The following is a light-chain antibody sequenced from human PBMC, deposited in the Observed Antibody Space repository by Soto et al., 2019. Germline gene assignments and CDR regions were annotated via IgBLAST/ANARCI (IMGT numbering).Light chain of an antibody. CDR3: QKYDFAPPAT. V-gene: IGKV1-39*01. CDR1: QNINNY. CDR2: AAS. J-gene: IGKJ1*01. Sequence: DIQMTQSPSSLSASVGDRVTITCRASQNINNYLSWYQQRPGKAPKLLIYAASSLQSGVPSRFSGSGSGTDFSLTISSLQPEDIATYYCQKYDFAPPATFGQGTKVEIK.